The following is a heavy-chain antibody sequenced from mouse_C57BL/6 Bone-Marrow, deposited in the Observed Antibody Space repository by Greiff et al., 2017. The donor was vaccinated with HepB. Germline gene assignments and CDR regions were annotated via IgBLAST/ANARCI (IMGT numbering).Heavy chain of an antibody. CDR1: GFNIKDDY. J-gene: IGHJ4*01. Sequence: EVQLQQSGAELVRPGASVKLSCTASGFNIKDDYMHWVKQRPEQGLEWIGWIDPENGDTEYASKFQGKANITADTSSNTAYLQLSSLTSEDTAVYFCTTEGVRVDYGGHGTSVTVSS. CDR3: TTEGVRVDY. D-gene: IGHD5-1*01. V-gene: IGHV14-4*01. CDR2: IDPENGDT.